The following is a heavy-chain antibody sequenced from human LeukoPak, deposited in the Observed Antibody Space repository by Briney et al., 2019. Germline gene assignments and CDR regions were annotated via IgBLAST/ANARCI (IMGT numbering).Heavy chain of an antibody. Sequence: SETLSLTCAVYGGSFSGYYWSWIRQPPGKGLEWIGEINHSGSTNYNPSLKSRVTISVDTSKNQFSLKLSSVTAADTAVYYCARDQRLRFLEWLPDNWFDPWGQGTLVTVSS. CDR2: INHSGST. CDR3: ARDQRLRFLEWLPDNWFDP. CDR1: GGSFSGYY. D-gene: IGHD3-3*01. J-gene: IGHJ5*02. V-gene: IGHV4-34*01.